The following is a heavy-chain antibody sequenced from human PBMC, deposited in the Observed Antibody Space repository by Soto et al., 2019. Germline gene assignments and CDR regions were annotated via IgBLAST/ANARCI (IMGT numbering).Heavy chain of an antibody. CDR1: GFTFSSYS. D-gene: IGHD6-13*01. J-gene: IGHJ6*02. CDR2: ISSSSSYI. Sequence: GGSLRLSCAASGFTFSSYSMNWVRQAPGKGLEWVSSISSSSSYIYYADSVKGRFTISRDNAKNSLYLQMNSLRAEDTAVYYCERDQTNYIADPPWYYGLDVWGQGTTVTVSS. CDR3: ERDQTNYIADPPWYYGLDV. V-gene: IGHV3-21*01.